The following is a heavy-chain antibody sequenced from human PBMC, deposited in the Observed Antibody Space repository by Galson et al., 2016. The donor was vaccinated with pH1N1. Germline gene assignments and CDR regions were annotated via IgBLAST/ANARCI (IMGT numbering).Heavy chain of an antibody. V-gene: IGHV5-10-1*01. CDR3: ARTLTSVAEYWFDP. Sequence: QSGAEVKKPGESLRISCNVSGYNFNNFLISWVRQMPGKGLQWVGRIDPSDSYVTYDSSSGGHVTFPVDKSSGTAYLQWKGLKNSDIGIYYCARTLTSVAEYWFDPWGQGTQVTVTS. CDR1: GYNFNNFL. J-gene: IGHJ5*02. D-gene: IGHD6-19*01. CDR2: IDPSDSYV.